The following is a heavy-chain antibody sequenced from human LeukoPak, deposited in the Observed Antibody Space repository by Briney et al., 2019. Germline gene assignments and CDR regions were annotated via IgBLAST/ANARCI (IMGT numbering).Heavy chain of an antibody. CDR1: GGSFSGYY. J-gene: IGHJ4*02. V-gene: IGHV4-34*01. D-gene: IGHD6-19*01. CDR2: INHSGST. Sequence: SETLSLTCAVYGGSFSGYYWSWIRQPPGEGLEWIGEINHSGSTNYNPSLKGRVTISVDTSKNQFSLKLSSVTAADTAVYYCARGKQWLVHFFDYWGQGTLVTVSS. CDR3: ARGKQWLVHFFDY.